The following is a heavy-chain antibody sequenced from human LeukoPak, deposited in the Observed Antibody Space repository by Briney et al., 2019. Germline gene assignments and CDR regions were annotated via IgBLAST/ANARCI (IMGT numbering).Heavy chain of an antibody. CDR3: ARDGGLNYFNY. J-gene: IGHJ4*02. CDR2: ISYNGNNK. Sequence: GGSLRLSCAASGFTFSTYAMHWVRQAPGKGLEWVALISYNGNNKYYADSVKGRFTIFRDNSKNTLYLQMNSLRIEDTAVYYCARDGGLNYFNYWGQGTLVTVSS. V-gene: IGHV3-30-3*01. CDR1: GFTFSTYA. D-gene: IGHD2-15*01.